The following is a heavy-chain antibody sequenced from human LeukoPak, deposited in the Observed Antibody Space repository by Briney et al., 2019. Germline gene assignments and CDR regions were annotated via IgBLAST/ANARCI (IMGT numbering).Heavy chain of an antibody. V-gene: IGHV1-2*02. CDR1: GYTFTSYD. Sequence: ASVKVSCKASGYTFTSYDINWVRQATGQGLEWMGWINPNSGGTNYAQKFQGRVTMTRDTSISTAYMELSRLRSDDTAVYYCARDLSKPHRFPWGYWGQGALVTVSS. J-gene: IGHJ4*02. CDR2: INPNSGGT. CDR3: ARDLSKPHRFPWGY. D-gene: IGHD3-16*01.